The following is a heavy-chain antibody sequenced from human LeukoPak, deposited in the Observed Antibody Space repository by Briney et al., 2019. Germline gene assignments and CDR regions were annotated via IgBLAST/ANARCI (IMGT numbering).Heavy chain of an antibody. CDR3: ARHWAFSSRIDY. CDR1: GYSISSGYY. J-gene: IGHJ4*02. Sequence: PSETLSLTCTVSGYSISSGYYWGWIRQPPGKGLEWIGSIYHSGSTYHNPSLKSRVTISVDTSKNQFSLKLSSVTAADTAVYYCARHWAFSSRIDYWGQGTLVTVSS. CDR2: IYHSGST. D-gene: IGHD6-13*01. V-gene: IGHV4-38-2*02.